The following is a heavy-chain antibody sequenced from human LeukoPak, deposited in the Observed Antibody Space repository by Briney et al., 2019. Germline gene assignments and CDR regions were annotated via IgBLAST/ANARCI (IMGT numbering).Heavy chain of an antibody. V-gene: IGHV4-59*01. D-gene: IGHD2-2*01. CDR3: ARDFGLGYCSSTSCYAFDI. J-gene: IGHJ3*02. Sequence: SETLSLTCTVSGGSISSYYWSWIRQPPGKGLEWIGDIYYSGSTNYNPSLKSRVTISVDTSKNQFSLKLSSVTAADTAVYYCARDFGLGYCSSTSCYAFDIWGQGTMVTVSS. CDR2: IYYSGST. CDR1: GGSISSYY.